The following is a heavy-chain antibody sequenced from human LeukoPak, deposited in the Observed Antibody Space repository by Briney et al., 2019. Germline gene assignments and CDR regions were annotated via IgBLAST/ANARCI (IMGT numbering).Heavy chain of an antibody. CDR1: GFTVSSNY. D-gene: IGHD4-17*01. J-gene: IGHJ4*02. CDR3: ASHLDYGDYVGLDY. V-gene: IGHV3-53*01. Sequence: GGSLRLSCAASGFTVSSNYMSWVRQAPGKGLEWASVIYSGGSTYYADSVKGRFTISRDNSKNTLYLQMNSLRAEDTAVYYCASHLDYGDYVGLDYWGQGTLVTVSS. CDR2: IYSGGST.